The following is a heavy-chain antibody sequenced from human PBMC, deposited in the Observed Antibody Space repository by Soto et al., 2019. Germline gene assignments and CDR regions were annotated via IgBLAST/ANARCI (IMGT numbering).Heavy chain of an antibody. D-gene: IGHD2-8*01. CDR1: GGSISSGDYY. V-gene: IGHV4-30-4*01. Sequence: PSETLSLTCTVSGGSISSGDYYWSWIRQPPGKGPEWIGYIYYTGSTYYNPSLKSRVTMSVDTSKNQFSLKLSSVTAADTAMYYCARDRTIENWFDPWGHGSLVTVSS. J-gene: IGHJ5*02. CDR2: IYYTGST. CDR3: ARDRTIENWFDP.